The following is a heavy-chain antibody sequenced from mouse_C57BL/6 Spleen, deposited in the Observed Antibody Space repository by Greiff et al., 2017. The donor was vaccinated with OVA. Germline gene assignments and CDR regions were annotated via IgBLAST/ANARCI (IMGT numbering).Heavy chain of an antibody. J-gene: IGHJ2*01. CDR2: IDPSDSYT. CDR1: GYTFTSYW. CDR3: ASSPLYYYVSSRGDYFDY. V-gene: IGHV1-59*01. D-gene: IGHD1-1*01. Sequence: VQLQQPGAELVRPGTSVKLSCKASGYTFTSYWMHWVKQRPGQGLEWIGVIDPSDSYTNYNQKFKGKATLTVDTSSSTAYMQLSSLTSEDSAVYYGASSPLYYYVSSRGDYFDYWGQGTTLTVSS.